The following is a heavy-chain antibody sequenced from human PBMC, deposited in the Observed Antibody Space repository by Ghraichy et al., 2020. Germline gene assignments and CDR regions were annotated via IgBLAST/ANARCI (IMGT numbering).Heavy chain of an antibody. CDR2: IYNTGST. CDR3: ARHVSAGSGGANGY. Sequence: SETLSLTCMITGGPISSSTYYSSSIRHPPGNWLEWFGSIYNTGSTYYNRSLKSRVTISVDTSRNQSSRKLRSVTAADTAVSYCARHVSAGSGGANGYWGPGNLDSVSP. V-gene: IGHV4-39*01. J-gene: IGHJ4*02. D-gene: IGHD3-10*01. CDR1: GGPISSSTYY.